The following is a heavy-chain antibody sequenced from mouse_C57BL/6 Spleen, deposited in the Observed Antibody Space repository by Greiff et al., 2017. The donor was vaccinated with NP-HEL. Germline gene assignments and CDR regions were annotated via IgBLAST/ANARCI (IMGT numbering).Heavy chain of an antibody. Sequence: EVHLVESGGDLVKPGGSLKLSCAASGFTFSSYGMSWVRQTPDKRLEWVATISSGGSYTYYPDSVKGRFTISRDHAKNTLYLQMSSLKSEDTAMYYCARLGSSYYFDYWGQGTTLTVSS. D-gene: IGHD1-1*01. J-gene: IGHJ2*01. CDR1: GFTFSSYG. V-gene: IGHV5-6*01. CDR3: ARLGSSYYFDY. CDR2: ISSGGSYT.